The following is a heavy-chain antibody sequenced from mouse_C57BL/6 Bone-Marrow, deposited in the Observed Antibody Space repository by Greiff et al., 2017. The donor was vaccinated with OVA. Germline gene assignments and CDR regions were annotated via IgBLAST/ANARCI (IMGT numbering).Heavy chain of an antibody. CDR2: IRSKSNNYAT. V-gene: IGHV10-1*01. CDR3: VRQGYGSSPYYYAMDY. CDR1: GFSFNTYA. Sequence: EVMLVESGGGLVQPKGSLKLSCAASGFSFNTYAMNWVRQAPGKGLEWVARIRSKSNNYATYYADSVKDRFTISRDDSESMLYLQMNNLKTEDTAMYYCVRQGYGSSPYYYAMDYWGQGTSVTVSS. D-gene: IGHD1-1*01. J-gene: IGHJ4*01.